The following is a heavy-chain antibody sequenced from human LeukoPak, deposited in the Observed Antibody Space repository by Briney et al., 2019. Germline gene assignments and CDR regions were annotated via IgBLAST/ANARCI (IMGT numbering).Heavy chain of an antibody. CDR1: GLTFSGAS. Sequence: GGPLRLSCAASGLTFSGASMSWVRQAPGKGLEWLSSISSTSEYIFQADSVKGRFTISRDNAKNSLYLQMNSLRAEDTAVYFCAGSRGKRITMFRVLDSWGQGTLVTVSS. V-gene: IGHV3-21*01. CDR2: ISSTSEYI. D-gene: IGHD3-3*01. J-gene: IGHJ4*02. CDR3: AGSRGKRITMFRVLDS.